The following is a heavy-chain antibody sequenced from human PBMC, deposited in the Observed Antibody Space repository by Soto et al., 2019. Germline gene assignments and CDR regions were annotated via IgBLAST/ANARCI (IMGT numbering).Heavy chain of an antibody. V-gene: IGHV3-66*01. CDR2: IYSGGST. J-gene: IGHJ6*02. CDR3: AKDRKRMDV. Sequence: GGSLRLSCAASGFTFSSYAMHWVRQAPGKGLEWVSVIYSGGSTYYADSVKGRFTISRDNSKSTLYLQMNSLRAEDTAVYYCAKDRKRMDVWGQGTTVTVSS. CDR1: GFTFSSYA.